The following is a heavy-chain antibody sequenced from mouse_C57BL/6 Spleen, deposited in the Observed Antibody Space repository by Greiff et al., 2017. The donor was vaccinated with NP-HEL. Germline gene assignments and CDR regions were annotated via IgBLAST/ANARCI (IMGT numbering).Heavy chain of an antibody. V-gene: IGHV1-26*01. CDR3: ARSGGDYDSNYEGFAY. CDR1: GYTFTDYY. D-gene: IGHD2-5*01. CDR2: INPNNGGT. Sequence: EVQLQQSGPELVKPGASVKISCKASGYTFTDYYMNWVKQSHGKSLEWIGDINPNNGGTSYNQKFKGKATLTVDKSSSTAYMELRSLTSEDSAVYYCARSGGDYDSNYEGFAYWGQGTLVTVSA. J-gene: IGHJ3*01.